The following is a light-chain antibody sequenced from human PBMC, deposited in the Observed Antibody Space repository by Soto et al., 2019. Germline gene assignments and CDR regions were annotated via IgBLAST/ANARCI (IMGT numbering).Light chain of an antibody. V-gene: IGKV1-39*01. J-gene: IGKJ1*01. CDR2: GAT. CDR1: QSISSY. CDR3: QQSFSVRSWT. Sequence: DSQMTQSPSSLSASIGYRFTITCRASQSISSYLNWYQQKPGKAPMLMXYGATNLQSGVPSRFSGSGSRTDFTLTISSLQPEDFATYFCQQSFSVRSWTFGQGTKVDIK.